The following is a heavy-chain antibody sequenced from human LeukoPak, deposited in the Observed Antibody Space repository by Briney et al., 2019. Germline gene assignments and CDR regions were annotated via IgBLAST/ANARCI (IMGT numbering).Heavy chain of an antibody. Sequence: GGSLRLSCAASGFTFSSYGMHWVRQAPGKGLGWVAVIWYDGSNKYYADSVKGRFTISRDNSKNTLYLQMNSLRAEDTAVYYCARDYGSGSYSRSSWFDPWGQGTLVTVSS. J-gene: IGHJ5*02. V-gene: IGHV3-33*01. CDR3: ARDYGSGSYSRSSWFDP. D-gene: IGHD3-10*01. CDR1: GFTFSSYG. CDR2: IWYDGSNK.